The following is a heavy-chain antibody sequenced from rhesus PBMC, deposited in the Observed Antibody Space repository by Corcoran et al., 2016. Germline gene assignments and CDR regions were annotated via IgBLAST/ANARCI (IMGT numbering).Heavy chain of an antibody. CDR2: IDPSDSDT. CDR1: GYSFTSYW. V-gene: IGHV5-2*01. J-gene: IGHJ4*01. CDR3: AKEYDSGGWYFDY. Sequence: EVQLVQSGAEVKRPGESLKISCKTSGYSFTSYWTSWVRQVPGKGLEWMGAIDPSDSDTRYSPSFQGQVTISADKSISTTYLQWSSLKASDSATYYCAKEYDSGGWYFDYWGQGVLVTVSS. D-gene: IGHD6-37*01.